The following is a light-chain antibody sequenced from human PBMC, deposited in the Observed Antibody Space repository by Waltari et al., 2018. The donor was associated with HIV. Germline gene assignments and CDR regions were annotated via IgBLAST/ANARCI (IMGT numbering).Light chain of an antibody. J-gene: IGLJ3*02. V-gene: IGLV2-8*01. Sequence: QSALTQTPSASGSPGQSVTISCTGISSDVGDYNYVSWYQQHPGKAPQLMIYEVNKRPPGGPDPFSGSNSCNPASLAVSGVQAGEEACYYCSSFVGSNRGFGGGTKLTVL. CDR3: SSFVGSNRG. CDR1: SSDVGDYNY. CDR2: EVN.